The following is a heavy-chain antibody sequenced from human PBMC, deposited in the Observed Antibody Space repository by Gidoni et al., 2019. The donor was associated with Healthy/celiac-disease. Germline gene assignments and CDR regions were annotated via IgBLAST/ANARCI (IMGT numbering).Heavy chain of an antibody. CDR2: IYYSGST. CDR1: GGSFSSSSYY. D-gene: IGHD2-8*01. J-gene: IGHJ4*02. V-gene: IGHV4-39*07. Sequence: QLQLQESGPGLVKPSETLSLTCTVSGGSFSSSSYYWGWIRQPPGKGLEWIGSIYYSGSTYYNPSLKSRVTISVDTSKNQFSLKLSSVTAADTAVYYCALYCTNGVCYHGFDYWGQGTLVTVSS. CDR3: ALYCTNGVCYHGFDY.